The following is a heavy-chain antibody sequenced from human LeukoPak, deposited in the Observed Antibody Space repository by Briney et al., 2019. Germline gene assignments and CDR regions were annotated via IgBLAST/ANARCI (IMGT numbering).Heavy chain of an antibody. V-gene: IGHV3-11*01. D-gene: IGHD4-11*01. J-gene: IGHJ2*01. CDR3: ARVGWWDVPPLTTWYFDL. Sequence: GGSLRLSCAASGFAFSDYYMSWIRQAPGKGLEWVSYINVIGSSKSYADSVKGRFTISRDNAKKSLYLQMNSLRAEDTAVYYCARVGWWDVPPLTTWYFDLWGRGTLVTVSS. CDR2: INVIGSSK. CDR1: GFAFSDYY.